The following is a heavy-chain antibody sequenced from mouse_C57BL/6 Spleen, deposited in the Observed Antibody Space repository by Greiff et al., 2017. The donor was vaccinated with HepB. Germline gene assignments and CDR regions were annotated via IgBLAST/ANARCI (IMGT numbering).Heavy chain of an antibody. CDR1: GFTFSNYW. V-gene: IGHV6-3*01. CDR2: IRLKSDNYAT. J-gene: IGHJ4*01. D-gene: IGHD2-5*01. CDR3: TRYSNFYAMDY. Sequence: EVKVVESGGGLVQPGGSMKLSCVASGFTFSNYWMNWVRQSPEKGLEWVAQIRLKSDNYATHYAESVKGRFTISRDDSKSSVYLQMNNLRAEDTGIYYCTRYSNFYAMDYWGQGTSVTVSS.